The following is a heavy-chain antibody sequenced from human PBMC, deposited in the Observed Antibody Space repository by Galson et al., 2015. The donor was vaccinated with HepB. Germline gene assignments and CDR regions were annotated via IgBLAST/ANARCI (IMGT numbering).Heavy chain of an antibody. CDR1: GGTFSTYG. J-gene: IGHJ6*03. Sequence: SVKVSCKASGGTFSTYGVNWVRQAPGQGLEWMGGVIPMFGTANYAQKFQGRVTITADESTSTAYMELSSLRSEDTAVYYCARVPVGKYESGYYYYYMDVWGKGTTVTVSS. CDR2: VIPMFGTA. V-gene: IGHV1-69*13. D-gene: IGHD3-3*01. CDR3: ARVPVGKYESGYYYYYMDV.